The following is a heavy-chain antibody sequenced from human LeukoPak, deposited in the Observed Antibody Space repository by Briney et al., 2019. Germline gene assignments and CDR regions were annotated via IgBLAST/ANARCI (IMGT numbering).Heavy chain of an antibody. J-gene: IGHJ4*02. D-gene: IGHD3-10*01. Sequence: SEPLSLTCTVSGGSISSSSYYWGWIRQPPGKWLEWIGSVYYSGSTHYNPSLKSRVTISVDTSKSQFSLKLSSVTTADTAVYFCARNVSRGYFDYWGQGTLVTASS. CDR3: ARNVSRGYFDY. V-gene: IGHV4-39*01. CDR2: VYYSGST. CDR1: GGSISSSSYY.